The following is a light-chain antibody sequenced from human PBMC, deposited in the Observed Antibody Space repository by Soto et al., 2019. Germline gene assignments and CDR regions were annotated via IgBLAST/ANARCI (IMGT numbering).Light chain of an antibody. J-gene: IGKJ5*01. CDR1: QSVRSN. CDR3: QQYNNWPPIT. V-gene: IGKV3-15*01. CDR2: GAS. Sequence: VMKESAATLSVHKGERATVCCRASQSVRSNLAWYQQKPGQAPRLLIYGASTRATGIPARFSGSGSGTEFTLTITSLQSEDFAVYYCQQYNNWPPITFGQGRRPE.